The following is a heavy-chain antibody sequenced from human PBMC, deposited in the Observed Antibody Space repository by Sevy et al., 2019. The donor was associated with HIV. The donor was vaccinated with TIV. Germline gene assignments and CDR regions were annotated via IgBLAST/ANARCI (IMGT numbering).Heavy chain of an antibody. V-gene: IGHV4-31*03. Sequence: SETLSLTCTVSGGSISSGGYYWSWIRQHPGKGLEWIGYIYYSGSTYYNPSLKSRVTISVDTSKNQFSLKLSSVTAADTAVYYCARYAPRGVAWSDYPRNAFDIWGQGTMVTVSS. J-gene: IGHJ3*02. CDR3: ARYAPRGVAWSDYPRNAFDI. D-gene: IGHD3-3*01. CDR2: IYYSGST. CDR1: GGSISSGGYY.